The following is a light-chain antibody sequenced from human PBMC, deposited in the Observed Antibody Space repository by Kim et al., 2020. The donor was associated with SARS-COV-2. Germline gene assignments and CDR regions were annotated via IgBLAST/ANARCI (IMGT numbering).Light chain of an antibody. CDR1: QNINSW. J-gene: IGKJ1*01. CDR2: KAS. Sequence: DIQMTQSPSTLSASVGDRVTITCRASQNINSWLAWYQQKPGKAPKLLIYKASSLESGVPSRFSGSGSGTEFTLTISLQPDDFVTYYCQQYNAHRTFGQGTKLEI. V-gene: IGKV1-5*03. CDR3: QQYNAHRT.